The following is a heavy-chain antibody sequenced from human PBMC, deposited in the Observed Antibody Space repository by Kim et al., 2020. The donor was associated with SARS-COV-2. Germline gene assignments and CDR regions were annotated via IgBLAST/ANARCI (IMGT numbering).Heavy chain of an antibody. Sequence: GGSLRLSCSASGFTFSSYAMHWVRQAPGKGLEYVSAISSNGGSTYYADSVKGRFTISRDNSKNTLYLQMSSLRAEDTAVYYCVKVSSSWYPGWFDPWGQGTLVTVSS. CDR1: GFTFSSYA. CDR2: ISSNGGST. D-gene: IGHD6-13*01. J-gene: IGHJ5*02. CDR3: VKVSSSWYPGWFDP. V-gene: IGHV3-64D*06.